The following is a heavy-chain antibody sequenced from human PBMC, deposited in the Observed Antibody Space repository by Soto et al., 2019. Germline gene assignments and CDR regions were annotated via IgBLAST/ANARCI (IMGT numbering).Heavy chain of an antibody. J-gene: IGHJ5*02. CDR1: GYTFTNYG. CDR3: ARMGSYCSSTSCYTYNWFDP. V-gene: IGHV1-18*04. Sequence: GASVKVSCKASGYTFTNYGINWVRQAPGQGLEWMGWISAYNGNTNYAQKLQGRVTMTTDTSTSTAYMELGSLRSDDTAVYYCARMGSYCSSTSCYTYNWFDPWGQGTLLTVSS. CDR2: ISAYNGNT. D-gene: IGHD2-2*02.